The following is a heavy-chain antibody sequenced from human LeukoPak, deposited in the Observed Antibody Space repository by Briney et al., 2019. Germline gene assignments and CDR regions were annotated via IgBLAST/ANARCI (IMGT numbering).Heavy chain of an antibody. CDR2: FSYSGGT. V-gene: IGHV4-59*01. D-gene: IGHD3-16*01. CDR3: AREGPLGKYYDY. Sequence: AETLSLTCTVSGGSINNLFWTWIRQPPGKGLEWIGYFSYSGGTTYNPSLKSRVTISIDTSKNQFSLNLNSVTAADTAVYYCAREGPLGKYYDYWGPGTLVTVSS. J-gene: IGHJ4*02. CDR1: GGSINNLF.